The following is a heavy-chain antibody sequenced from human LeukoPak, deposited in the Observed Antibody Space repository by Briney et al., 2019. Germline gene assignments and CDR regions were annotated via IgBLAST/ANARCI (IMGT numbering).Heavy chain of an antibody. V-gene: IGHV4-59*01. D-gene: IGHD5-24*01. CDR2: IYYSGST. Sequence: SETLSLTCTVSGGSISSYYWSWIRQPPGKGLEWIGYIYYSGSTNYNPSLKSRVTISVDTSKNQFSLKLSSVTAADTAVYYCARSSWRFYYYYYYMDVWGKGTTVTVSS. CDR1: GGSISSYY. J-gene: IGHJ6*03. CDR3: ARSSWRFYYYYYYMDV.